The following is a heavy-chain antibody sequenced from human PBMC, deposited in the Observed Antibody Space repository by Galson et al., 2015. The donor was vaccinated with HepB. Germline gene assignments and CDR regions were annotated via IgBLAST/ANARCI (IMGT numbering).Heavy chain of an antibody. CDR1: GYTFTSYG. CDR2: ISAYNGNT. J-gene: IGHJ6*02. Sequence: SVKVSCKASGYTFTSYGISWVRQAPGQGLEWMGWISAYNGNTNYAQKLQGRVTMTTDTSTSTAYMELRSLRSDDTAVYYCARDSYDFWSGYSIYYYYYGMDVWGQGTTVTVSS. D-gene: IGHD3-3*01. CDR3: ARDSYDFWSGYSIYYYYYGMDV. V-gene: IGHV1-18*04.